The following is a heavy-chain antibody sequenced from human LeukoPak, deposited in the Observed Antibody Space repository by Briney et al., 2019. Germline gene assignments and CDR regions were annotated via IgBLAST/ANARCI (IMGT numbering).Heavy chain of an antibody. CDR3: ASGGKFGESSFDY. V-gene: IGHV3-23*01. CDR1: GFTFSSYA. CDR2: ISGSGGST. D-gene: IGHD3-10*01. Sequence: GGSLRLSCAASGFTFSSYAMNWVRQAPGKGLEWVSGISGSGGSTYYADSVKGRFTISRDNSKNTLYLQMNSLRAEDTAVYYCASGGKFGESSFDYWGQGTLVTVSS. J-gene: IGHJ4*02.